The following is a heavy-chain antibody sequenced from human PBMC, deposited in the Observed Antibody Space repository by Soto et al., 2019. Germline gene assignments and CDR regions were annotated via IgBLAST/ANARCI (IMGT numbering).Heavy chain of an antibody. Sequence: SETLSLTCTVSGGSISSYYWSWIRQPPGKGLEWIGYIYYSGSTNYNPSLKSRVTISVDTSKNQFSLKLSSVTAADTAVYYCARDFGASYYGDYHAFDIWGQGTMVTVSS. CDR3: ARDFGASYYGDYHAFDI. J-gene: IGHJ3*02. D-gene: IGHD4-17*01. CDR1: GGSISSYY. V-gene: IGHV4-59*01. CDR2: IYYSGST.